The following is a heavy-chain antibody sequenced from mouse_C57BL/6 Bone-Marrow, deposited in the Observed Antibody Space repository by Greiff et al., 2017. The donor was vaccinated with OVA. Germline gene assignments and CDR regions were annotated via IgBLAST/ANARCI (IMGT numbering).Heavy chain of an antibody. D-gene: IGHD2-3*01. CDR2: INPNNGGT. CDR1: GYTFTDYY. Sequence: EVKLQQSGPELVKPGASVKISCKASGYTFTDYYMNWVKQSHGKSLEWIGDINPNNGGTSYNQKFKGKATLTVDKSSSTAYMELRSLTSEDSAVYYCARGWLLRGYWGQGTTLTVSS. J-gene: IGHJ2*01. CDR3: ARGWLLRGY. V-gene: IGHV1-26*01.